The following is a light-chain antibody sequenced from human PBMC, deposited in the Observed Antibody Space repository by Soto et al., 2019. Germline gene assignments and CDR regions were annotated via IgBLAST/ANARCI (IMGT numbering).Light chain of an antibody. J-gene: IGLJ1*01. CDR1: SSNIGAGYD. Sequence: QSVLTQPPSVSGAPRQRVTISCTGSSSNIGAGYDVHWYQQLPGTAPKLLIYGNSNRPSGVPDRFSGSKSGTSASLAITGLQAEDEADDYCQSYDSSLSGLYVFGTGTKLTVL. CDR3: QSYDSSLSGLYV. V-gene: IGLV1-40*01. CDR2: GNS.